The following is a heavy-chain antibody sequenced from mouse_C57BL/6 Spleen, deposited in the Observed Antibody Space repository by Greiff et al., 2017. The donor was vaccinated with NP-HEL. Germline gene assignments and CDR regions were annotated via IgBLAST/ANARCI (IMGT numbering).Heavy chain of an antibody. D-gene: IGHD3-2*02. CDR1: GYTFTDYN. CDR2: INPNNGGT. CDR3: ARGAQATLFAY. Sequence: EVQLQESGPELVKPGASVKMSCKASGYTFTDYNMHWVKQSHGKSLEWIGYINPNNGGTSYNQKFKGKATLTVNKSSSTAYMELRSLTSEDSAVYYCARGAQATLFAYWGQGTLVTVSA. J-gene: IGHJ3*01. V-gene: IGHV1-22*01.